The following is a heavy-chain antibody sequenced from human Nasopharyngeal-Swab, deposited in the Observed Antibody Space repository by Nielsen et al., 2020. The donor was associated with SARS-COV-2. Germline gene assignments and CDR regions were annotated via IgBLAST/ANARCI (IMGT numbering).Heavy chain of an antibody. J-gene: IGHJ4*02. V-gene: IGHV3-43*02. CDR3: ASGGIQLWLEDY. D-gene: IGHD5-18*01. CDR1: GFTFDDYA. CDR2: ISGDGGST. Sequence: GALKISCAASGFTFDDYAMHWVRQAPGKGLEWVSLISGDGGSTYYADSVKGRFTISRDNSKNSLYLQMNSLRTEDTALYYCASGGIQLWLEDYWGQGTLVTVSS.